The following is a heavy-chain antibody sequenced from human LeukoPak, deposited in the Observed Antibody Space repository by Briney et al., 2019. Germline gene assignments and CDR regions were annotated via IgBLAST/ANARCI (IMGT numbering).Heavy chain of an antibody. Sequence: GGSLRLSCAASGFTFSNAWMSWVRQAPGKGLEWVGRIKSKTDGGTTDYAAPVKGRFTISRDDSKNTLYLQMNSLKTEDTAVYYCTTLAVAGYYFDYWGQGTLVTVSS. CDR1: GFTFSNAW. D-gene: IGHD6-19*01. CDR2: IKSKTDGGTT. J-gene: IGHJ4*02. V-gene: IGHV3-15*01. CDR3: TTLAVAGYYFDY.